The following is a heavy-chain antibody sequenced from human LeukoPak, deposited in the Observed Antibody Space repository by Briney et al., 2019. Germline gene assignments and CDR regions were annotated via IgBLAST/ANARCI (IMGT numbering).Heavy chain of an antibody. D-gene: IGHD3-22*01. Sequence: SGGSLRLSCAASGFTVSSNYMNWVRQAPGKGLEWVSVIYGGGSTYYADSVKGRFTISRDNSKNTLYLQMNSLRAEDTAVYYCAKSDYYDSSGHPSSFEYWGQGTLATVSS. J-gene: IGHJ4*02. CDR3: AKSDYYDSSGHPSSFEY. CDR1: GFTVSSNY. V-gene: IGHV3-53*01. CDR2: IYGGGST.